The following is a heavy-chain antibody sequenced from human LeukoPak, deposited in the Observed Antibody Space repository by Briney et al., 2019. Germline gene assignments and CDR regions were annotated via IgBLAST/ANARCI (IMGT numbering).Heavy chain of an antibody. CDR2: ISSSSSTI. J-gene: IGHJ5*02. V-gene: IGHV3-48*01. Sequence: GGSLRLSCAASGFTFSSYSMNWVRQAPGKGLEWVSYISSSSSTIYYADSVKGRFTISRDNAKNSLYLQMNSLRTEDTAVYYCARGYGDYVDWFDPWGQGTLVTVSS. CDR3: ARGYGDYVDWFDP. CDR1: GFTFSSYS. D-gene: IGHD4-17*01.